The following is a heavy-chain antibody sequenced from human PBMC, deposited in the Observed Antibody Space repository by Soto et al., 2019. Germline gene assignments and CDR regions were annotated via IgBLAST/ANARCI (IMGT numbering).Heavy chain of an antibody. CDR1: GFSFSNYA. CDR3: ANHPNGDYVGAFDS. CDR2: IGGDTSYT. Sequence: EVQLLESGGGLVQPGGSLRLSCTASGFSFSNYAVTWVRQAPGKGLEWVSSIGGDTSYTYYADSVKGRFTISRDKSKNTVFLQMNSLRADDTAVYHCANHPNGDYVGAFDSWGQGTLVTVSS. V-gene: IGHV3-23*01. J-gene: IGHJ4*02. D-gene: IGHD4-17*01.